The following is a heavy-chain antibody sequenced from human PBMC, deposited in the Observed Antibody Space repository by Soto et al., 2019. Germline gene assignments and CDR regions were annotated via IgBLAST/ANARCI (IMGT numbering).Heavy chain of an antibody. CDR3: ARAAFEYSSSFLDY. D-gene: IGHD6-6*01. J-gene: IGHJ4*02. CDR2: IYYSGST. V-gene: IGHV4-59*01. CDR1: GGSISSYY. Sequence: ASETLSLTCTVSGGSISSYYWSWIRQPPGKGLEWIGYIYYSGSTNYNPSLKSRVTISVDTSKNQFSLKLSSVTAADTAVYYCARAAFEYSSSFLDYWGQGTLVTVSS.